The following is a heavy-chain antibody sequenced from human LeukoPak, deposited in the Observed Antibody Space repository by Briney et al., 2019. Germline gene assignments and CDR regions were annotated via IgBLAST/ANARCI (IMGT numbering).Heavy chain of an antibody. D-gene: IGHD3-10*01. Sequence: ASVKVSCKASGYTFTGYYMFWVRQAPGQGLEWMGWIHPRRGDTNYAQKFQGRVTMTRDTSISTAYLDLSSLRSDDTAVYYCARDGDYGTGSYYRGCIDSWGQGTPVTVSP. CDR1: GYTFTGYY. CDR3: ARDGDYGTGSYYRGCIDS. J-gene: IGHJ4*02. V-gene: IGHV1-2*02. CDR2: IHPRRGDT.